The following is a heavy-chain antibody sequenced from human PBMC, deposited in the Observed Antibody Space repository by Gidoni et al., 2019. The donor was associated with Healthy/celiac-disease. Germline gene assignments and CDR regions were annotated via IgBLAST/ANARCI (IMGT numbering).Heavy chain of an antibody. Sequence: EVQLLESGGGLVQPGGSLRLSCAASGFTFSSYAMSWVRQVPGKGLEWVSAISGSGGSTYYADSVKGRFTISRDNSKNTLYLQMNSLRAEDTAVYYCAKDQSLATISRGDFDYWGQGTLVTVSS. CDR3: AKDQSLATISRGDFDY. CDR1: GFTFSSYA. V-gene: IGHV3-23*01. D-gene: IGHD5-12*01. CDR2: ISGSGGST. J-gene: IGHJ4*02.